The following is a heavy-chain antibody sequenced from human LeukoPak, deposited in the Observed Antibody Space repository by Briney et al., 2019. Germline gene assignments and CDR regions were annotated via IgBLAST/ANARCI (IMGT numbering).Heavy chain of an antibody. CDR2: IYTSGST. D-gene: IGHD3-10*01. J-gene: IGHJ5*02. Sequence: PSETLSLTCTVSGGSISSYYWSWIRQPAGKGLEWIGRIYTSGSTNYNPSLKSRVTMSVDTSKNQFSLKLSSVRAAATAVYFCARDLLWFGELLTNWFDPWGQGTLVTVSS. CDR1: GGSISSYY. V-gene: IGHV4-4*07. CDR3: ARDLLWFGELLTNWFDP.